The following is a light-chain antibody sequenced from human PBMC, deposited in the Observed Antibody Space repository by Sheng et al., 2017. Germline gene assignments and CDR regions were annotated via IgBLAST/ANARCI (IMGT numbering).Light chain of an antibody. CDR3: QSYDSRLRGSV. CDR1: SSNIGAHYD. CDR2: GNN. Sequence: QSVLTQPPSVSGAPGQRVTISCSGSSSNIGAHYDVHWYQQLPGTAPKLLIYGNNNRPSGVPDRFSGSKSGTSASLAITGLQAEDEADYYCQSYDSRLRGSVFGGGTKLTVL. J-gene: IGLJ2*01. V-gene: IGLV1-40*01.